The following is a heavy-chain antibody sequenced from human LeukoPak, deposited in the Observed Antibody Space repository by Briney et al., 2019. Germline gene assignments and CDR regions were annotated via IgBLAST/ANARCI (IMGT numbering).Heavy chain of an antibody. D-gene: IGHD6-19*01. CDR1: GYTFTGYY. Sequence: ASVKVSCKASGYTFTGYYMHWVRQAPGQGLEWMGWINPNSDGTNYAQKFQGRVTMTRDTSISTAYMELSRLRSDDTAVYYCARVPGRTIAVAGTGYFDYWGQGTLVTVSS. J-gene: IGHJ4*02. CDR2: INPNSDGT. CDR3: ARVPGRTIAVAGTGYFDY. V-gene: IGHV1-2*02.